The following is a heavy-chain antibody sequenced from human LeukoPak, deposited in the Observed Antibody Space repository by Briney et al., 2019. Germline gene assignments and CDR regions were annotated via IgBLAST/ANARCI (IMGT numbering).Heavy chain of an antibody. CDR1: GYTFTGYY. CDR2: INPNSGGT. D-gene: IGHD5-18*01. J-gene: IGHJ4*02. CDR3: ARGLLSDTAKAYFDY. Sequence: ASVKVSCKAPGYTFTGYYMHWVRQAPGQGLEWMGWINPNSGGTNYAQKFQGRVTMTRDTSISTAYMELSRLRSDDTAVYYCARGLLSDTAKAYFDYWGQGTLVTVSS. V-gene: IGHV1-2*02.